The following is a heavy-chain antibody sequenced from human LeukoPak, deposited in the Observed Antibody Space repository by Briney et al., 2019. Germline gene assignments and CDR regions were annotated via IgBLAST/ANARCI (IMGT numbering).Heavy chain of an antibody. Sequence: SQTLSLTCTVSGGSISSGGYYWSWIRQPPGKGLEWIGYIYHNGSTYYNPSLKSRVTISVDRSKNQFSLKLSSVTAADTAVYYCARGRFVVVTAYFDYWGQGTLVTVSS. D-gene: IGHD2-21*02. J-gene: IGHJ4*02. CDR2: IYHNGST. CDR3: ARGRFVVVTAYFDY. CDR1: GGSISSGGYY. V-gene: IGHV4-30-2*01.